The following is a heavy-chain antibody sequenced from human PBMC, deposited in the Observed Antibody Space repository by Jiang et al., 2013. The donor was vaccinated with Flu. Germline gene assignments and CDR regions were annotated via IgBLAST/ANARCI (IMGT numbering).Heavy chain of an antibody. J-gene: IGHJ5*02. V-gene: IGHV1-69*01. Sequence: KFQGRVTITADESTSTAYMELSSLRSEDTAVYYCARDKHDYVWGSYPSHIDPWGQGTLVTVSS. CDR3: ARDKHDYVWGSYPSHIDP. D-gene: IGHD3-16*02.